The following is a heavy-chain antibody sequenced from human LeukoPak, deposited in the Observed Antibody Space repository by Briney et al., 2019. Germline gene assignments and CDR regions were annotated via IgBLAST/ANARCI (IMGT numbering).Heavy chain of an antibody. V-gene: IGHV3-23*01. CDR2: ISGSGGST. D-gene: IGHD3-10*01. CDR1: GFTFNNYA. CDR3: AKDHRASYYDSGSYIGMDV. J-gene: IGHJ6*02. Sequence: PGGSLRLSCAASGFTFNNYAMSWVRQAPGKGLEWVSAISGSGGSTYYADSVKGRFTISRDNSKTTLCLQMNSLRVEDTAVYYCAKDHRASYYDSGSYIGMDVWGQGTTVTVSS.